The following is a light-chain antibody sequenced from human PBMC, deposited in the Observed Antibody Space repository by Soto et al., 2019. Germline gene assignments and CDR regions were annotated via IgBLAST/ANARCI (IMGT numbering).Light chain of an antibody. Sequence: EIVMTQSPATLSVSPGERATLSCRASQSVSSNLAWYQQKPGQAPRLLIYGASTRATGLPARFSGSGSGTEFTLTISSLQSEDFAVYYCQQYNNWPLTXXGGTKVDIK. CDR2: GAS. V-gene: IGKV3-15*01. CDR1: QSVSSN. J-gene: IGKJ4*01. CDR3: QQYNNWPLT.